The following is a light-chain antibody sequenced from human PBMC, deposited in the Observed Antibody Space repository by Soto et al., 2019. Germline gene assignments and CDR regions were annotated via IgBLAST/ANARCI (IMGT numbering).Light chain of an antibody. CDR2: GNS. CDR1: SSNIGAGYD. CDR3: QSYDSSLSVV. V-gene: IGLV1-40*01. Sequence: QSVLTQPPSVSGAPGQRVTISCTGSSSNIGAGYDVHWYHQLPGTAPKLLIYGNSNRPSGVPDRFSGSKSGTSASLAITRLQAEDEADYYCQSYDSSLSVVFGGGTKLTVL. J-gene: IGLJ2*01.